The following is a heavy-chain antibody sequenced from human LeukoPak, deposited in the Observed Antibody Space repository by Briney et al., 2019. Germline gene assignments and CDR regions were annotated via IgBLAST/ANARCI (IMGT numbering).Heavy chain of an antibody. J-gene: IGHJ6*02. D-gene: IGHD2-2*01. CDR2: VNPNSGGT. Sequence: APVKVSCKASGYTFTGYYMHWVRQAPGQGLEWMGWVNPNSGGTNYAQKFQGRVTMTRDTSISTAYMELSRLRSDDTAVYYCARDRGICSSTSCRPTYGMDVWGQGTTVTVSS. CDR1: GYTFTGYY. CDR3: ARDRGICSSTSCRPTYGMDV. V-gene: IGHV1-2*02.